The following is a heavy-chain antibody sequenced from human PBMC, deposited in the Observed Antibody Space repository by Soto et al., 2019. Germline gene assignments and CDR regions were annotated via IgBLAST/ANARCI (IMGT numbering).Heavy chain of an antibody. V-gene: IGHV1-8*01. J-gene: IGHJ4*02. CDR2: MNPHSRTT. CDR3: TGGGGGTTIVPRF. D-gene: IGHD2-21*01. Sequence: QVQLVQSGAEVKRPGASVKVSCKSSGDTFSRYEINWVRQGPGQGLEWMGWMNPHSRTTGLAQKFQGRLTLSRETSITADYMEMTSLRSDDTAVYYCTGGGGGTTIVPRFWGQGTLVTVSS. CDR1: GDTFSRYE.